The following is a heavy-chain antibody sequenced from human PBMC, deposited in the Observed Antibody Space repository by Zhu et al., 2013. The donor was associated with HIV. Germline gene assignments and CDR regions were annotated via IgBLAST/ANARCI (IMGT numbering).Heavy chain of an antibody. Sequence: EVQLVQSGGEVRKPGESLKISCKASGYNFATYWIGWLRQMPGKGLDWMGIIFPSDSDTRYSPSFQGQVIMSADKSINTAYLQWSSLQASDTAMYFCAMYYDVTGGXFDVWGQGTTVTVSS. CDR2: IFPSDSDT. D-gene: IGHD3-22*01. CDR1: GYNFATYW. V-gene: IGHV5-51*01. CDR3: AMYYDVTGGXFDV. J-gene: IGHJ3*01.